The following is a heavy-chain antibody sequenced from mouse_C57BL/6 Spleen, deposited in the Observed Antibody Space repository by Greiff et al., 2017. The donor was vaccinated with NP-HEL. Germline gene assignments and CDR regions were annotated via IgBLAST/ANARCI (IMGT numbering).Heavy chain of an antibody. V-gene: IGHV1-72*01. CDR2: IDPNSGGP. CDR1: GYTFTSYW. Sequence: VQLQQPGAELVKPGASVKLSCKASGYTFTSYWMHWVKQRPGRGLEWIGRIDPNSGGPKYNEKVKSKATLTVDKPSSTAYIQLSSLTSEDSTVYYCASGFPDYYGSSYWYFDGWGTGATVTASS. J-gene: IGHJ1*03. D-gene: IGHD1-1*01. CDR3: ASGFPDYYGSSYWYFDG.